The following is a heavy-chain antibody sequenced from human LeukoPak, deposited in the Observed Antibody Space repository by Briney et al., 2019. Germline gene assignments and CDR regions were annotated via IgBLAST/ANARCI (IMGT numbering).Heavy chain of an antibody. CDR1: GGTFSSYA. CDR3: ARAGGYCSGGSCYSSDY. Sequence: ASVKVSCKAPGGTFSSYAISWVRQAPGQGLEWMGGIIPIFGTANYAQKFQGRVTITADESTSTAYMELSSLRSEDTAVYYCARAGGYCSGGSCYSSDYWGQGTLVTVSS. CDR2: IIPIFGTA. V-gene: IGHV1-69*13. J-gene: IGHJ4*02. D-gene: IGHD2-15*01.